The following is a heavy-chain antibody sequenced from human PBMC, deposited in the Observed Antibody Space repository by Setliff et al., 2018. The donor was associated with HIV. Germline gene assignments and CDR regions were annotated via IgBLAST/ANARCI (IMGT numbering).Heavy chain of an antibody. V-gene: IGHV1-2*06. Sequence: ASVKVSCKASGYTFTGYYMHWVRQAPGQGLEWMGRINPNSGGTNYAQKSQGRVTMTRDTSISTAYMELSRLGSDDTAVYFCARGTRVGANDAFDIWGQGTMVTVSS. CDR3: ARGTRVGANDAFDI. CDR1: GYTFTGYY. D-gene: IGHD1-26*01. CDR2: INPNSGGT. J-gene: IGHJ3*02.